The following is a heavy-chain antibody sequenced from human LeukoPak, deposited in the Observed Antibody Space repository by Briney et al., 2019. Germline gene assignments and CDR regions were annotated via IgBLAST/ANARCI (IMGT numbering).Heavy chain of an antibody. V-gene: IGHV4-34*01. CDR1: GGSFSGYY. CDR2: INHSGST. D-gene: IGHD3-10*01. J-gene: IGHJ4*02. CDR3: AIPRYYYGSGSYYRGSYFDY. Sequence: SETLSLTCAVYGGSFSGYYWSWIRQPPGKGLEWIGEINHSGSTNYNPSLKSRVTISVDTSKNQFSLKLSSVTAADTAVYYCAIPRYYYGSGSYYRGSYFDYWGQGTLATVSS.